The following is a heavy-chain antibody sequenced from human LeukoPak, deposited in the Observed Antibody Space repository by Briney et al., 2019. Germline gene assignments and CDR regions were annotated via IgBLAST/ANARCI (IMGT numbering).Heavy chain of an antibody. CDR3: ARGSWDLSRVIPVRNAFHI. CDR1: GGSFSGYY. D-gene: IGHD1-26*01. V-gene: IGHV4-34*01. J-gene: IGHJ3*02. Sequence: PSETLSLTCAVYGGSFSGYYWSWIRQPPGKGLEWIGEINHSGSTNYNPSLESRVTISRDTSNNRFSLKLSSVTAADTAVYYCARGSWDLSRVIPVRNAFHIWGPGTIVTVSS. CDR2: INHSGST.